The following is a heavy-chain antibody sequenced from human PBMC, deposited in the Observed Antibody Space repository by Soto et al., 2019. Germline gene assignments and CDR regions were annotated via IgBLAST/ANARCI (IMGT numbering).Heavy chain of an antibody. V-gene: IGHV1-2*02. CDR1: GYTFTGCY. D-gene: IGHD5-18*01. Sequence: ASVKVSCKAFGYTFTGCYMHWVRQAPGQGLECMGWINPNSGGTNYAQKFQGRVTMTRDTSISTAYMELSRLRSDDTAVYYCAREPLSGYSYGSAYYYYGMDVWGQGTTVTVSS. J-gene: IGHJ6*02. CDR2: INPNSGGT. CDR3: AREPLSGYSYGSAYYYYGMDV.